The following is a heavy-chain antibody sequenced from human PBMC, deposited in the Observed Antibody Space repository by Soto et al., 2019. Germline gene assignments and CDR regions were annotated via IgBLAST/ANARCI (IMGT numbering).Heavy chain of an antibody. CDR1: GGSISSSSYY. CDR3: AREFRLEVRGVISHRWFDP. CDR2: IYYSGST. Sequence: PSETLSLTCTVSGGSISSSSYYWGWNRQPPGKGLEWIGSIYYSGSTYYNPSLKSRVTISVDTSKNQFSLKLSSVTAADTAVYYCAREFRLEVRGVISHRWFDPWGQGTLVTVSS. V-gene: IGHV4-39*02. J-gene: IGHJ5*02. D-gene: IGHD3-10*01.